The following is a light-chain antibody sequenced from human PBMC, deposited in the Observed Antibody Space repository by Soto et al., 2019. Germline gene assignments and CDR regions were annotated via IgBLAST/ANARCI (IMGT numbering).Light chain of an antibody. CDR3: QEGSTLLT. CDR1: QSVSTY. V-gene: IGKV1-39*01. Sequence: DMQITQPPGSLSTCFVGRVTITCRTSQSVSTYLNWYQQRPGKAPKLLIYGASNLQSGVPSRFSGSGSGTHFTLTISSLQTEDFATYYCQEGSTLLTFGGGTKVDIK. CDR2: GAS. J-gene: IGKJ4*01.